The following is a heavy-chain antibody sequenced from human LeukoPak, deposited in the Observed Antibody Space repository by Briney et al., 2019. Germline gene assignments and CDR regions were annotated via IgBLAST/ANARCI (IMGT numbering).Heavy chain of an antibody. Sequence: ETLPLTCTVPGGHIRSYFWSRIRQPPGRGLEWVGCIYYNGSTNYNPTLKSQVTISVDTSKNQFSLKLSSVTAADTAVYYCAAHIVVEPAAMDGGYYYYMDVWGKGTTVTVSS. V-gene: IGHV4-59*01. CDR2: IYYNGST. CDR3: AAHIVVEPAAMDGGYYYYMDV. D-gene: IGHD2-2*01. J-gene: IGHJ6*03. CDR1: GGHIRSYF.